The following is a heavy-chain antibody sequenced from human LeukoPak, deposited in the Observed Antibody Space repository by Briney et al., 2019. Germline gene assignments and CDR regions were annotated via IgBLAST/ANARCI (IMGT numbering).Heavy chain of an antibody. CDR1: DGSISSRTYY. CDR3: ARVKLVRGVIIYYYMDV. J-gene: IGHJ6*03. Sequence: PSETLSLTCTVSDGSISSRTYYWGWIRQPPGKGLEWIGSIYYSGSTYYNPSLKSRVTISVDTSKNQFSLKLSSVTAADTAVYYCARVKLVRGVIIYYYMDVWGKGTTVTISS. CDR2: IYYSGST. D-gene: IGHD3-10*01. V-gene: IGHV4-39*07.